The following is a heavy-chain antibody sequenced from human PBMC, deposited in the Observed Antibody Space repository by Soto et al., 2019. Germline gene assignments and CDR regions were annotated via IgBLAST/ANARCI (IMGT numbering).Heavy chain of an antibody. CDR1: GFTFSSYS. CDR3: AKKVNSGPGSQYFDY. V-gene: IGHV3-23*01. Sequence: QPGGSLRLSCAASGFTFSSYSMSWVRQAPGKGLEWVSGFRTSGDGGTTYYADSVKGRFTISRDNSKNMLFLQMNSLRAEDTAIYYCAKKVNSGPGSQYFDYWGQGTLVTAPQ. J-gene: IGHJ4*02. D-gene: IGHD3-10*01. CDR2: FRTSGDGGTT.